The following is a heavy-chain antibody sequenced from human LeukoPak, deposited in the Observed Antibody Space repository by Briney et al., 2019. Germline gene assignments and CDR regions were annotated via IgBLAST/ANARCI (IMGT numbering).Heavy chain of an antibody. D-gene: IGHD6-13*01. Sequence: GGSLRLSCAASGFTFSSYSVNWVRQAPGKGLEWVSSISSSSSYIYYADSVKGRFTISRDNAKNSLYLQTNSLRAEDTAVYYCASSAAAGTYYYYYYYMDVWGKGTTVTISS. CDR3: ASSAAAGTYYYYYYYMDV. V-gene: IGHV3-21*01. CDR2: ISSSSSYI. J-gene: IGHJ6*03. CDR1: GFTFSSYS.